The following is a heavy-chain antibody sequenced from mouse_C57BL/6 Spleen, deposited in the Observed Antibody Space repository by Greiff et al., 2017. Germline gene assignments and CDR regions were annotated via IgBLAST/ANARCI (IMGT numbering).Heavy chain of an antibody. J-gene: IGHJ4*01. CDR3: ARPYFPSLAMDY. CDR1: GFTFSDYY. CDR2: ISNGGGST. V-gene: IGHV5-12*01. Sequence: EVMLVESGGGLVQPGGSLKLSCAASGFTFSDYYMYWVRQTPEKRLEWVAYISNGGGSTYYPDTVTGRFTISRDNAKNTLYLQMSRLKSEDTAMYYWARPYFPSLAMDYWGQGTSVTVSS.